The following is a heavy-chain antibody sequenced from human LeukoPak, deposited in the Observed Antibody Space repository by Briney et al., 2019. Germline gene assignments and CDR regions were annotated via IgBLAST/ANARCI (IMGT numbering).Heavy chain of an antibody. J-gene: IGHJ6*01. V-gene: IGHV3-20*03. CDR2: INWNGGST. Sequence: PRGSLRDSSVDSGYTFAASGVSWVCQAPGKGLEWVSGINWNGGSTGYADSVKGRFTNSRDNAKSSLYLQMNSLRAEATPLYYCTEQSETPIAGPYYYYDWDVVHQGGTVTVSS. CDR1: GYTFAASG. CDR3: TEQSETPIAGPYYYYDWDV. D-gene: IGHD6-13*01.